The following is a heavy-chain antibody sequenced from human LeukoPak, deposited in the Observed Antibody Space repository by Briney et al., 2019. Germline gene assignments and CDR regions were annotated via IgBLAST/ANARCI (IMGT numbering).Heavy chain of an antibody. V-gene: IGHV3-53*01. D-gene: IGHD3-22*01. J-gene: IGHJ3*02. CDR3: ARGGRGSAAVVAPRSFDI. CDR2: TYTGGNS. Sequence: GSLRLSCAASGFTVSSIHMVWVRQAPGKGLEWVSVTYTGGNSYYADSVKGRFIISIDIPKNTLYLQMNSLRAEDSALYYCARGGRGSAAVVAPRSFDIWGQGTMVTVSS. CDR1: GFTVSSIH.